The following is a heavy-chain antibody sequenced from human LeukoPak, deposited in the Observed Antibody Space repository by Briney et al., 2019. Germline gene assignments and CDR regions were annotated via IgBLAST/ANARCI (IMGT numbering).Heavy chain of an antibody. J-gene: IGHJ4*02. CDR3: ATYCGGDCYSHLFDS. CDR2: IYYTGST. D-gene: IGHD2-21*02. CDR1: GGSISSSPYY. V-gene: IGHV4-39*01. Sequence: SETLSLTYTVSGGSISSSPYYWGWVRQPPGKGLEWIGSIYYTGSTYHNPSLKSRVTISVDTSKDQFSLKLSSVTAADTAVYYCATYCGGDCYSHLFDSWGQGTLVTVSS.